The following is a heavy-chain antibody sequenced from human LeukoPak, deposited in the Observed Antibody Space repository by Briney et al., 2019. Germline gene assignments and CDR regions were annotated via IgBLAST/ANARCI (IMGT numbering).Heavy chain of an antibody. J-gene: IGHJ2*01. CDR3: AKYGDSWYFDL. D-gene: IGHD4-17*01. CDR2: IYYSGST. CDR1: GGSITGYY. V-gene: IGHV4-59*08. Sequence: SETLSLTCTVSGGSITGYYWSWIRQPPGKGLEWIGYIYYSGSTNYNPSLKSRVTISVDTSKNQFSLKLSSVTAADTAVYCCAKYGDSWYFDLWGRGTLATVSS.